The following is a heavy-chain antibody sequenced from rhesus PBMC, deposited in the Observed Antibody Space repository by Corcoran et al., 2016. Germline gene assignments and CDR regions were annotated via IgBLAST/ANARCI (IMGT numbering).Heavy chain of an antibody. V-gene: IGHV4-122*02. Sequence: QVQLQESGPGLVKPSETLSLTCAVSGGSISSGYYYWSWIRQPRGKGLEWIGYLTYRGSTRYNPSLKSRVTISPDTSKNQFSLKLSSVTAADTAVYYCAREYGSSYFFSLDVWGRGVLVTVSS. CDR3: AREYGSSYFFSLDV. D-gene: IGHD4-29*01. CDR2: LTYRGST. CDR1: GGSISSGYYY. J-gene: IGHJ5-2*02.